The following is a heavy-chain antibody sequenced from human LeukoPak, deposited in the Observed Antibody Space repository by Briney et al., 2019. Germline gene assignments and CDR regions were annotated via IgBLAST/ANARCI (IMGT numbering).Heavy chain of an antibody. Sequence: SQTLSLTCTVSGGSIISGSYYWSWIRQPAGKGLEWIGRIYASGSASCNPSLKSRVTMSVDTSKNQFSLKLSSVTAADTAVYYCARVSVAATNSFDYWGQGTLVTVSS. CDR3: ARVSVAATNSFDY. V-gene: IGHV4-61*02. J-gene: IGHJ4*02. CDR2: IYASGSA. D-gene: IGHD1-26*01. CDR1: GGSIISGSYY.